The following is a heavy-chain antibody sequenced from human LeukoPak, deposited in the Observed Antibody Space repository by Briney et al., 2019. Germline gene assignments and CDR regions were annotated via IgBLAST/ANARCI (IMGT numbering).Heavy chain of an antibody. J-gene: IGHJ4*02. CDR1: GFAFDDFA. Sequence: PGGSLRLSCTTSGFAFDDFAMSWVRQPAGKGLEWVGFIRRRAYGGAAEYAASVKGKFIISRDDSKGIAYLQMNSLKTEDTAVYYCSRNGLVAFDYWGQGSRVIVPP. V-gene: IGHV3-49*04. CDR2: IRRRAYGGAA. CDR3: SRNGLVAFDY.